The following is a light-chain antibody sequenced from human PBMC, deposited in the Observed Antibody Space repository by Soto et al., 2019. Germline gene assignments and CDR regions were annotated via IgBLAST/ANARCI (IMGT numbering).Light chain of an antibody. CDR3: SSYTSTRTVI. V-gene: IGLV2-14*01. J-gene: IGLJ2*01. Sequence: QSALTQPASVSGSPGQSITISCTGTSSDIGAYNYVSGYQQDSGKAPKLMIYEVNNRPAGVSNRFSGSKSGYTASLTISGLQAEDEADYYCSSYTSTRTVIFGGGTQLTVL. CDR1: SSDIGAYNY. CDR2: EVN.